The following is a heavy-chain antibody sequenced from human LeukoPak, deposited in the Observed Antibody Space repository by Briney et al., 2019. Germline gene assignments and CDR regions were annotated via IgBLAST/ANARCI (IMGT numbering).Heavy chain of an antibody. CDR1: GGSISSGSYY. J-gene: IGHJ4*02. Sequence: SQTLSLTCTVSGGSISSGSYYWSWIRQPAGKGLEWIGRIYTSGSTNHNPSLKSRVTISVDTSKNQFSLKLSSVTAADAAVYYCARDLPRGCSSTSCYQVLGWPKVPYYFDYWGQGTLVTVSS. V-gene: IGHV4-61*02. CDR2: IYTSGST. D-gene: IGHD2-2*01. CDR3: ARDLPRGCSSTSCYQVLGWPKVPYYFDY.